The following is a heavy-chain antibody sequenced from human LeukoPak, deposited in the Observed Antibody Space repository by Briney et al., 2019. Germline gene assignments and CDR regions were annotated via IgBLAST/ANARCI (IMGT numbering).Heavy chain of an antibody. V-gene: IGHV4-34*01. D-gene: IGHD2-21*01. CDR3: ARIRCGRGQARCYNH. CDR1: GVSVRDYY. Sequence: PSETLSLTCAVSGVSVRDYYWSWIRQSPEKGLEWIGEFSPGGYTTYNPSLRSRVIISEDTSENQLSLNVTSVTAADTALYYCARIRCGRGQARCYNHWAQGSLVTVSS. J-gene: IGHJ5*02. CDR2: FSPGGYT.